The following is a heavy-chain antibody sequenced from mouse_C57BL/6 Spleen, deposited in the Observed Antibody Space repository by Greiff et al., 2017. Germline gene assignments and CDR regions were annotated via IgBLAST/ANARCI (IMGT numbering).Heavy chain of an antibody. CDR3: ARDDDGHFDY. J-gene: IGHJ2*01. Sequence: EVNVVESGGGLVQSGRSLRLSCATSGFTFSDFYMEWVRQAPGKGLEWIAASRNKANDYTTEYSASVKGRFIVSRDTSQSILYLQMNALRAEDTAIYYCARDDDGHFDYWGQGTTLTVSS. V-gene: IGHV7-1*01. D-gene: IGHD2-3*01. CDR2: SRNKANDYTT. CDR1: GFTFSDFY.